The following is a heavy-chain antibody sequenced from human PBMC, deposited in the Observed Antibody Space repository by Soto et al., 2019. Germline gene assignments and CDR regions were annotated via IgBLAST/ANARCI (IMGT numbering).Heavy chain of an antibody. V-gene: IGHV3-30-3*01. Sequence: QVQLVESGGGVVQPGRSLRLSCAASGFTFSSYAMHWVRQAPGKGLEWVAVISYDGSNKYFADSVKGRFTISRDNSKNTLYLQINSLTVEDTAVYYCARGGYCSSTSCYRYGMDVWGQGTTVSVSS. CDR3: ARGGYCSSTSCYRYGMDV. CDR1: GFTFSSYA. CDR2: ISYDGSNK. J-gene: IGHJ6*02. D-gene: IGHD2-2*03.